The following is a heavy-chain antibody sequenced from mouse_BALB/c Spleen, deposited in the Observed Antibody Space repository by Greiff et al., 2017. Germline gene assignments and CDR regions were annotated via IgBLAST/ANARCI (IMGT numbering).Heavy chain of an antibody. CDR2: IWAGGST. CDR1: GFSLTSYG. CDR3: ARESDPYYGRAMDY. Sequence: VKLVESGPGLVAPSQSLSITCTVSGFSLTSYGVHWVRQPPGKGLEWLGVIWAGGSTNYNSALMSRLSISKDNSKSQVFLKMNSLQTDDTAMYYCARESDPYYGRAMDYWGQGTSVTVSS. V-gene: IGHV2-9*02. D-gene: IGHD1-2*01. J-gene: IGHJ4*01.